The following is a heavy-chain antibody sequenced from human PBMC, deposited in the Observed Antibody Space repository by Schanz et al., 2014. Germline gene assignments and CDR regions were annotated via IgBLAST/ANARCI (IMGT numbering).Heavy chain of an antibody. V-gene: IGHV7-4-1*02. D-gene: IGHD5-12*01. Sequence: QVQVIQSGPEVKKPGASVKVSCKASGYIFSSYAIHWVRQAPGQGLEWMGWINTNTANPTYAQGFTGRFVYTLDASVTTAYLEISSIKAEDNVVYSCARGYSGYSHFDYWGQGALVTVSS. CDR2: INTNTANP. J-gene: IGHJ4*02. CDR3: ARGYSGYSHFDY. CDR1: GYIFSSYA.